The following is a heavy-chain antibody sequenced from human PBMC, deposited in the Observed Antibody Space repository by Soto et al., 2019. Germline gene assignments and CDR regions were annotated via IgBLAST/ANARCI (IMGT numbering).Heavy chain of an antibody. CDR3: AREGVRGMDA. Sequence: QVQLVQSGAEVKKPGASVKVSCKASGYTFTSYDINWVRQATGQGLERMGWMNPNSANTGYAQKFKGRVTMPRTTHISTAYLELSSLRAEDTAVYYFAREGVRGMDAWGQGTTVTVSS. D-gene: IGHD3-16*01. CDR2: MNPNSANT. J-gene: IGHJ6*02. V-gene: IGHV1-8*01. CDR1: GYTFTSYD.